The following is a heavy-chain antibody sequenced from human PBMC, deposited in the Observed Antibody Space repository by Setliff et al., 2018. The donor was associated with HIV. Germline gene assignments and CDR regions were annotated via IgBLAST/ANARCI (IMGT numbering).Heavy chain of an antibody. CDR1: GYFFSEFY. CDR2: VNPEDGET. V-gene: IGHV1-69-2*01. Sequence: ASVQVSCKTSGYFFSEFYIHWVQQAPGKGLEWVGRVNPEDGETIYAEKFQGRVTITTDTSTDTAYMELSSLRLGDTAVYYCARSGGGWYNWFEPWGPGTPVTVSS. D-gene: IGHD3-16*01. CDR3: ARSGGGWYNWFEP. J-gene: IGHJ5*02.